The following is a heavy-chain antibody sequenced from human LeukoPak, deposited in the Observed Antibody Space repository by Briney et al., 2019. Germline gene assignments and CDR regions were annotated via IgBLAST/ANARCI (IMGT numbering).Heavy chain of an antibody. CDR2: IYSGGST. Sequence: GGSLRLSCAASGFTFSSYAMSWVRQAPGKGLEWVSVIYSGGSTYYADSVKGRFTISRDNSKNTLYLQMNSLRAEDTAVYYCARDLNWETYWGQGTLVSVSS. CDR1: GFTFSSYA. J-gene: IGHJ4*02. V-gene: IGHV3-53*01. CDR3: ARDLNWETY. D-gene: IGHD7-27*01.